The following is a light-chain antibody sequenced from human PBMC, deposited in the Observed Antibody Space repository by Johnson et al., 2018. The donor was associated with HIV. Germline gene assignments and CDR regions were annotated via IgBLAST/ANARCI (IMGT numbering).Light chain of an antibody. CDR3: GTWDFSLSARV. V-gene: IGLV1-51*01. J-gene: IGLJ1*01. CDR2: DNN. CDR1: SSNIGNNY. Sequence: QSVLTQPPSVSAAPGQKVTISCSGSSSNIGNNYVSWFQQLPGTAPKLLIYDNNKRPSGIPDRFSGSKSGTSATLDITGLQTGDEADYYCGTWDFSLSARVFGTGTKVTVL.